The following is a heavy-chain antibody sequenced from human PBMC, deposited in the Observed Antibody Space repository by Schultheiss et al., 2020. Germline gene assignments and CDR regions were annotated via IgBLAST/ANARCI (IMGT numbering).Heavy chain of an antibody. CDR2: ISYDGSNK. J-gene: IGHJ6*02. Sequence: GGSLRLSCAASGFTVSSNYMSWVRQAPGKGLEWVAVISYDGSNKYYADSVKGRFTISRDNSKNTLYLQMNSLRAEDTAVYYCARGAVTTWRVSYYYYGMDVWGQGTTVTVSS. CDR1: GFTVSSNY. D-gene: IGHD4-17*01. V-gene: IGHV3-30-3*01. CDR3: ARGAVTTWRVSYYYYGMDV.